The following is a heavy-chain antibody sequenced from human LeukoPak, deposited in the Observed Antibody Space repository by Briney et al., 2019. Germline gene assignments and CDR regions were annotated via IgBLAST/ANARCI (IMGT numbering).Heavy chain of an antibody. Sequence: AASVKVSCKASGYTFTSHGISWVRQAPGQGLEWMGWVSTYNGNTNYVPKYQGRVTMTTDTSTSTAYMELRSLRSDDTAVYYYARDVDTATDQINDYWGQGTLVTVSS. CDR3: ARDVDTATDQINDY. J-gene: IGHJ4*02. CDR1: GYTFTSHG. D-gene: IGHD5-18*01. CDR2: VSTYNGNT. V-gene: IGHV1-18*04.